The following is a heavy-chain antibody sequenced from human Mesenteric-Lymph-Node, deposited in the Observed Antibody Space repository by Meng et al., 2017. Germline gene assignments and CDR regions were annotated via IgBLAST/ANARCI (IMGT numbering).Heavy chain of an antibody. CDR3: ASRDIYSFDF. CDR2: MYSGGTT. CDR1: GLPVSRKY. V-gene: IGHV3-66*01. D-gene: IGHD2-21*01. Sequence: EVQLVEPGGGLVQPGGSRRLACAASGLPVSRKYMSWVRQAPGKGLEWVSLMYSGGTTSYADSVKGRFTILRDNSKNTLYLQMNNLRAEDTAIYYCASRDIYSFDFWGQGTLVTVSS. J-gene: IGHJ4*02.